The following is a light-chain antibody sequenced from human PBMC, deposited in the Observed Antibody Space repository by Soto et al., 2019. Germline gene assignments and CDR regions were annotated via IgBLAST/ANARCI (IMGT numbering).Light chain of an antibody. CDR2: DAS. CDR3: QKLNSYPLN. V-gene: IGKV3D-20*02. J-gene: IGKJ4*01. CDR1: QSVASGH. Sequence: EIVLTQSPGTLSFSPGEISTLSCRASQSVASGHLAWYQQTPGQAPRLLVSDASSRATGIPDRFSGSASGTDFTLTISRLEPEDSAMYYCQKLNSYPLNCGGGTKGDIK.